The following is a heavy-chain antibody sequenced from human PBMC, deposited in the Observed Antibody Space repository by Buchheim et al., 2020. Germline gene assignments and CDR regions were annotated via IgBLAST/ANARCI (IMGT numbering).Heavy chain of an antibody. D-gene: IGHD1-26*01. Sequence: QVQLQESGPGLVKPSETLSLSCTVSGGSISSGNYYWGWIRQSPGKGLEWIGCIVFGGNTYYNPSLKSRIRISLDTSKNQFSLRVTSVTAADTAVYYCARNAADNFIVGVIDFWGQGTL. CDR3: ARNAADNFIVGVIDF. CDR1: GGSISSGNYY. V-gene: IGHV4-39*07. CDR2: IVFGGNT. J-gene: IGHJ4*02.